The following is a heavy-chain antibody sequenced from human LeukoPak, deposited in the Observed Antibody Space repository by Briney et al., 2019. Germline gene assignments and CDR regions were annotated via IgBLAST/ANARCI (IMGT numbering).Heavy chain of an antibody. Sequence: PGGSLRLSCAASGFTFDDYAMHRVRQAPGKGLEWVSGIGWNSGSIGYAVSVKGRFTISRDNAKSSLYLQMNSLRAEDMAFYYCAKDSERDTTMVIDYWGQGTLVTVSS. J-gene: IGHJ4*02. CDR1: GFTFDDYA. V-gene: IGHV3-9*03. CDR3: AKDSERDTTMVIDY. D-gene: IGHD5-18*01. CDR2: IGWNSGSI.